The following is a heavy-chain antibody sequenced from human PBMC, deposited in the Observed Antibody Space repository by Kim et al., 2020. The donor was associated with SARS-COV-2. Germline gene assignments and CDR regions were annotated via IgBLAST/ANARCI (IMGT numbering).Heavy chain of an antibody. D-gene: IGHD4-4*01. J-gene: IGHJ6*02. Sequence: KYSQKFPGRVTITRDTSARPAYMELSSLRSEDTAVYYCARAPVSYYGMDVWGQGTTVTVSS. V-gene: IGHV1-3*01. CDR3: ARAPVSYYGMDV.